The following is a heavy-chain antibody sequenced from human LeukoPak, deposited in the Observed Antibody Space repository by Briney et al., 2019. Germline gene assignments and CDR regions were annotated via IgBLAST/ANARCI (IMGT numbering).Heavy chain of an antibody. D-gene: IGHD3-10*01. CDR3: VKDTGSYYFGSVNYYAY. Sequence: GGSLRLSCAASGLTFSSYSMSWVRQAPGKGLEWVSSISDSGDSTFYADSVKGRFTIARDNSKNMVYLQMNSLRAEDTAIHYCVKDTGSYYFGSVNYYAYWGQGTLVTVSS. CDR1: GLTFSSYS. J-gene: IGHJ4*02. V-gene: IGHV3-23*01. CDR2: ISDSGDST.